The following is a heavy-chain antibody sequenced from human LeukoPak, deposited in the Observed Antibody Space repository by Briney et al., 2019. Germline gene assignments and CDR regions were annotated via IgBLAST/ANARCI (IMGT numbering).Heavy chain of an antibody. CDR3: ARDLWGDGYKFFDP. Sequence: GKSLRLSCAASGFTFSSYGMHWVRQAPGKGLEWVAVIWYDGSKTSYADSVKGRFTISRDNSQNTVYLQMNSLRVEDTAVYFCARDLWGDGYKFFDPWGQGTLVTVSS. CDR2: IWYDGSKT. D-gene: IGHD5-24*01. CDR1: GFTFSSYG. V-gene: IGHV3-33*01. J-gene: IGHJ5*02.